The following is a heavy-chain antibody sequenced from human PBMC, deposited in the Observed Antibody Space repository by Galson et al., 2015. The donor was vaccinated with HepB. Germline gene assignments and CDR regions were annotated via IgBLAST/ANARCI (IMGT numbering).Heavy chain of an antibody. D-gene: IGHD3-9*01. Sequence: VKVSCKASGGTFSSCAISWVRQAPGQGLEWMGRIIPILGIANYAQKFQGRVTITADKSTSTAYMELSSLRSEDTGVYFCATYLGSTGFDFWGQGTMVTVSS. CDR1: GGTFSSCA. CDR3: ATYLGSTGFDF. CDR2: IIPILGIA. J-gene: IGHJ3*01. V-gene: IGHV1-69*04.